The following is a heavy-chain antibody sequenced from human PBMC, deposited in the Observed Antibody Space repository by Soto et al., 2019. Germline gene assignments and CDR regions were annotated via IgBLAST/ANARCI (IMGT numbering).Heavy chain of an antibody. CDR3: AALPQVTTRYYYYYMDV. CDR1: GYSFTSYY. D-gene: IGHD4-4*01. J-gene: IGHJ6*03. V-gene: IGHV1-58*02. Sequence: TSVKVSCEASGYSFTSYYMPWVRQAPEQGLEWIGWINVGSGNTNYAQKFQERVTITRDMSTSTAYMELSSLRSEDTAVYYCAALPQVTTRYYYYYMDVWGKGTTVTVSS. CDR2: INVGSGNT.